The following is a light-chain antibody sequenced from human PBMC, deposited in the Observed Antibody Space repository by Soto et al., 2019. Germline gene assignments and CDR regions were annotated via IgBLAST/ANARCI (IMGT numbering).Light chain of an antibody. CDR2: LNTDGSH. CDR1: SGHSSYT. CDR3: QTWDTDIQGV. V-gene: IGLV4-69*01. J-gene: IGLJ3*02. Sequence: QLVLTQSPSASASLGASVRLTCTLSSGHSSYTIAWHQQQPEKGPRYLMKLNTDGSHNNGDGIPDRFSGSSSGAERYLTISSLQSEDEADYYCQTWDTDIQGVFGGGTQLTVL.